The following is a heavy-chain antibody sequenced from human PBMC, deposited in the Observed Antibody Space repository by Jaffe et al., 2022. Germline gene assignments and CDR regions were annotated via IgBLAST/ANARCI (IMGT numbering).Heavy chain of an antibody. CDR3: ARDGVGRYYDSSGYYPNYYYYYYMDV. D-gene: IGHD3-22*01. J-gene: IGHJ6*03. CDR2: IYTSGST. Sequence: QVQLQESGPGLVKPSQTLSLTCTVSGGSISSGSYYWSWIRQPAGKGLEWIGRIYTSGSTNYNPSLKSRVTISVDTSKNQFSLKLSSVTAADTAVYYCARDGVGRYYDSSGYYPNYYYYYYMDVWGKGTTVTVSS. CDR1: GGSISSGSYY. V-gene: IGHV4-61*02.